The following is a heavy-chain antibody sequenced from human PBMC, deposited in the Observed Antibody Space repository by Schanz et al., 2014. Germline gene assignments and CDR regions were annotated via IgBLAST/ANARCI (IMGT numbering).Heavy chain of an antibody. V-gene: IGHV1-46*03. J-gene: IGHJ4*02. CDR1: GYSFTTYG. CDR2: INPSSGTT. D-gene: IGHD2-2*01. CDR3: ARGGFFDSTNFDS. Sequence: QVQLVQSAPEVKKPGASVKVSCKAPGYSFTTYGLNWVRQAPGQGLEWMGKINPSSGTTRIAQNFQGRLTVTRDTSTSTVNMELSSLRSEDTAVYYCARGGFFDSTNFDSWGQGALVAVSS.